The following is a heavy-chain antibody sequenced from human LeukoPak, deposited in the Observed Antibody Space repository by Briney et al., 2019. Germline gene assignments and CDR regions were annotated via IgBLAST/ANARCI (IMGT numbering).Heavy chain of an antibody. CDR3: AREGRDGYKFDY. V-gene: IGHV4-59*01. CDR1: GGSISSYY. D-gene: IGHD5-24*01. CDR2: IYYSGST. J-gene: IGHJ4*02. Sequence: SETLSLTCTVSGGSISSYYWSWIRQSPGTGLEWIGYIYYSGSTNYSPSLKSRVTISVDSSKNQFSLKLSSVTAADTAVYYCAREGRDGYKFDYWGQGTLVTVSS.